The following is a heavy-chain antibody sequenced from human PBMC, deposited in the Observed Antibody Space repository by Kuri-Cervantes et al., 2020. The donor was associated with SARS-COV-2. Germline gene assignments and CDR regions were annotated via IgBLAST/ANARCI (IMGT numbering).Heavy chain of an antibody. J-gene: IGHJ4*02. Sequence: ETLSLTCAASGFTFSSYWMHWVRQAPGKGLVWVSRINSDGSSTSYADSVKGRFTISRDNAKNSLYLQMNSLRAEDTALYYCAKISPESVDYWGQGTLVTVSS. CDR2: INSDGSST. CDR1: GFTFSSYW. CDR3: AKISPESVDY. V-gene: IGHV3-74*01.